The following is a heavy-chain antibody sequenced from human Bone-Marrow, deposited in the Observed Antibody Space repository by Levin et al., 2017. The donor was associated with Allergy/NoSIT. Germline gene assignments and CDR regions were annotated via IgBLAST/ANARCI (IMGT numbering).Heavy chain of an antibody. V-gene: IGHV3-30-3*01. CDR2: ISYDGSNK. D-gene: IGHD2-15*01. Sequence: GSLKISCAASEFTFSSSAMHWVRQAPGKGLEWVAVISYDGSNKYYADSVKGRFTISRDNSKNTLYLQMNSLRAEDTAVYYCARGGAHIVVVVAARGAFDIWGQGTMVTVSS. J-gene: IGHJ3*02. CDR3: ARGGAHIVVVVAARGAFDI. CDR1: EFTFSSSA.